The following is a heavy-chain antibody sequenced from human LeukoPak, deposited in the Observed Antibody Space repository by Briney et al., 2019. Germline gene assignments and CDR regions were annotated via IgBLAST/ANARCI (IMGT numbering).Heavy chain of an antibody. CDR3: AKAAYYDSSGYYRY. CDR2: IWYDGSNK. D-gene: IGHD3-22*01. Sequence: PGGFLRLSCAASGFTFSSYGMYWVRQAPGKGLEWVAVIWYDGSNKYYADSVKGRFTISRDNSKNTLYLQMNSLRAEDTAVYYCAKAAYYDSSGYYRYWGQGTLVTVSS. J-gene: IGHJ4*02. V-gene: IGHV3-33*06. CDR1: GFTFSSYG.